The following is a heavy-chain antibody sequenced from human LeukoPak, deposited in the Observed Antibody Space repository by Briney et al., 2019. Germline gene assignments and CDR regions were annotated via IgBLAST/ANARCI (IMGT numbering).Heavy chain of an antibody. CDR2: IYYSGST. J-gene: IGHJ3*02. V-gene: IGHV4-31*11. Sequence: SETLSLTCAVSGGSISSGGYYWSWIRQHPGKGLEWIGYIYYSGSTYYNPSLKSRVTISVDTSKNQFSLKLSSVTAADTAVYYCARDYEGDAFDIWGQGTMVTVSS. CDR3: ARDYEGDAFDI. D-gene: IGHD3-16*01. CDR1: GGSISSGGYY.